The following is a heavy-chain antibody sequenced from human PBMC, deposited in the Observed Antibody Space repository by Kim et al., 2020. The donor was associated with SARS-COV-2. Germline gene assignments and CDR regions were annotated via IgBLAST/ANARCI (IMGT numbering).Heavy chain of an antibody. CDR1: GFTFSSYA. CDR3: ARELDLQIAAAGTPLDY. J-gene: IGHJ4*02. D-gene: IGHD6-13*01. CDR2: ISYDGSNK. Sequence: GGSLRLSCAASGFTFSSYAMHWVRQAPGKGLEWVAVISYDGSNKYYADSVKGRFTISRDNSKNTLYLQMNSLRAEDTAVYYCARELDLQIAAAGTPLDYWGQGTLVTVSS. V-gene: IGHV3-30*04.